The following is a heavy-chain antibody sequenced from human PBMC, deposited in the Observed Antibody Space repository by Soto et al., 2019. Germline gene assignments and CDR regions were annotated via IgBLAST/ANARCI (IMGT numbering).Heavy chain of an antibody. V-gene: IGHV3-23*01. CDR1: GFTFSSYA. CDR3: AKSLSTATSFDY. Sequence: GGSLSLSCAASGFTFSSYAMNWVRQDPGKGPEWVSHISVSGGTYYADSVKGRFTISRDNSKNTLFLQMNSLRAEDTAVYYYAKSLSTATSFDYWGQGTPVTVSS. CDR2: ISVSGGT. J-gene: IGHJ4*02.